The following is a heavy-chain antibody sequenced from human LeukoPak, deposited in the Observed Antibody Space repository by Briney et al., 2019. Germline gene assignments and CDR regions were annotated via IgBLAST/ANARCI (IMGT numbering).Heavy chain of an antibody. CDR2: IYSGGST. J-gene: IGHJ4*02. D-gene: IGHD6-13*01. Sequence: PGGSLRLSCAASGFTVSINYMSWVRQAPGKGLEWVSVIYSGGSTYHADSVKGRFTISRDNSKNTVYLQMNSLRAEDTAVYYCARGPDSSNWYEPVDYWGQGTLVTASS. V-gene: IGHV3-66*01. CDR3: ARGPDSSNWYEPVDY. CDR1: GFTVSINY.